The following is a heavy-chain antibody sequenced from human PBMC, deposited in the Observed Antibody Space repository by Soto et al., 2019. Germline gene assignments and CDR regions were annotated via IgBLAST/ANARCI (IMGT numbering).Heavy chain of an antibody. Sequence: ASVKVSCKASGYTFTSYGISWVRQAPGQGLEWMGWISAYNGNTNYAQKLQGRVTMTTDTSTSTAYMELRSLRSDDTAVYYCARVFLPRYSSGWYGAFDIWGQGTMVTVSS. CDR3: ARVFLPRYSSGWYGAFDI. J-gene: IGHJ3*02. CDR2: ISAYNGNT. CDR1: GYTFTSYG. D-gene: IGHD6-19*01. V-gene: IGHV1-18*01.